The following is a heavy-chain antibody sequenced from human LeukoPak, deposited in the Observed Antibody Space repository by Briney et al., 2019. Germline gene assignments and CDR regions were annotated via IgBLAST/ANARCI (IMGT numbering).Heavy chain of an antibody. CDR3: ASPPVPQAAAITPGYFYYYMDV. D-gene: IGHD6-13*01. V-gene: IGHV1-8*03. CDR1: GYTFTSYD. Sequence: GASVKVSCKASGYTFTSYDINWVRQATGQGLEWMGWMNPNSGNTGYAQKFQGRVTITADKSSTTVYMELSSLRSEDTAVYSCASPPVPQAAAITPGYFYYYMDVWGKGTTVTVSS. CDR2: MNPNSGNT. J-gene: IGHJ6*03.